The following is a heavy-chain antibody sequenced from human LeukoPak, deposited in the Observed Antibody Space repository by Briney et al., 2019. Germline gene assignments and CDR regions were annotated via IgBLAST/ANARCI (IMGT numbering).Heavy chain of an antibody. D-gene: IGHD3-10*01. CDR2: VSHRGTT. Sequence: SETLSLTCSVSGGSISSGDYYWTWIRQPAGKGLEWIGRVSHRGTTSYNPSLKSRVSMSIDTSRKEFSLKLSSVTAADTAVYYCARDVGELSLDYWGQGTLVTVSS. J-gene: IGHJ4*02. CDR3: ARDVGELSLDY. V-gene: IGHV4-61*10. CDR1: GGSISSGDYY.